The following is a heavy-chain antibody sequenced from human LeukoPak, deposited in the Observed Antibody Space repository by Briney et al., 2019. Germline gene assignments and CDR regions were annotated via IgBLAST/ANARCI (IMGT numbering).Heavy chain of an antibody. J-gene: IGHJ4*02. Sequence: ASVTVSCKASGYTFTSYGISWVRQAPGQGLEWMGIINPSGGSTSYAQKFQGRVTMTRDMSTSTVYMELSSLRSEDTAVYYCARDKEWELLIYFDYWGQGTLVTVSS. V-gene: IGHV1-46*01. CDR1: GYTFTSYG. CDR3: ARDKEWELLIYFDY. CDR2: INPSGGST. D-gene: IGHD1-26*01.